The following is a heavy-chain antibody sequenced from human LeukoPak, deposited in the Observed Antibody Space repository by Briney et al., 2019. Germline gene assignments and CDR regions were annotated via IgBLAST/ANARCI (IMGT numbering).Heavy chain of an antibody. J-gene: IGHJ4*02. V-gene: IGHV3-23*01. CDR3: AKVKYDILTGYFDF. Sequence: GGSLRLSCVATGLTFTSYAMHWVRQAPGKGLEWVSGITSGGGGTYYTDSVKGRFTISRDNSKNTLYLQMNSLRAEDTALYYCAKVKYDILTGYFDFWGQGTLVTVSS. D-gene: IGHD3-9*01. CDR1: GLTFTSYA. CDR2: ITSGGGGT.